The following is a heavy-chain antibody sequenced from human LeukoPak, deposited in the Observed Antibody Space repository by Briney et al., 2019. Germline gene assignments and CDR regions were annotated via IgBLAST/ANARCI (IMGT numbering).Heavy chain of an antibody. CDR2: IIPIFGTA. V-gene: IGHV1-69*13. J-gene: IGHJ4*02. CDR1: GGTFSSYA. CDR3: ARDPQWYGAHFDY. D-gene: IGHD3-10*01. Sequence: SVKVSCKASGGTFSSYAISWVRRAPGQGLEWMGGIIPIFGTANYAQKFQGRVTITADESTSTAYMELSSLRSEDTAVYYCARDPQWYGAHFDYWGQGTLVTVSS.